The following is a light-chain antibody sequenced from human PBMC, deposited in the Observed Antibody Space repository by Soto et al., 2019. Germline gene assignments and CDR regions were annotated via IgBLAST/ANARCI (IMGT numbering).Light chain of an antibody. CDR1: QSISSW. V-gene: IGKV1-5*03. CDR2: KAS. J-gene: IGKJ4*02. Sequence: DIQMTQSPSTLSASVGDRVTITCRASQSISSWLAWYQQRPGQAPKLLVFKASSLGTGVPSRFSGSGSGTDFTLTITSLQPDDFATYYCQQYNSYPLTFGGGTRLEIK. CDR3: QQYNSYPLT.